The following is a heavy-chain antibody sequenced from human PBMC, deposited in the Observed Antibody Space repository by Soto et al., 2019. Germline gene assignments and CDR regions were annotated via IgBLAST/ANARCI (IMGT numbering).Heavy chain of an antibody. D-gene: IGHD3-22*01. J-gene: IGHJ6*02. Sequence: GGSLRLSCAASGFTFSSYAMSWVRQAPGKGLEWVSAISGSGGSTYYADSVKGRFTISRDNSKNTLYLQMNSLRAEDTAVYYCAKGGPNYYDSSGYYLDSPGCDMDVWGQGTTVTVSS. CDR1: GFTFSSYA. CDR2: ISGSGGST. CDR3: AKGGPNYYDSSGYYLDSPGCDMDV. V-gene: IGHV3-23*01.